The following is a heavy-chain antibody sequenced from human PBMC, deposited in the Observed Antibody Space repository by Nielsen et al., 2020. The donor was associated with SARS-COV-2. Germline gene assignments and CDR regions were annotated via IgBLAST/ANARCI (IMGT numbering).Heavy chain of an antibody. Sequence: GGSLRLSCAASGFTFDDYAMHWVRQVPGKGLEWVSGVSWNSAYMAYADSVKGRFTISRDNTRNSVFLQMDSLRPEDTAVYFCARGGHLLLNWGQGTLVTVSS. CDR2: VSWNSAYM. CDR1: GFTFDDYA. CDR3: ARGGHLLLN. D-gene: IGHD2-15*01. J-gene: IGHJ4*02. V-gene: IGHV3-9*01.